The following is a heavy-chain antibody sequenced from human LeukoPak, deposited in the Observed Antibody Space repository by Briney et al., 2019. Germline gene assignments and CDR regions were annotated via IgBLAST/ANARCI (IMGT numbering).Heavy chain of an antibody. D-gene: IGHD2-15*01. V-gene: IGHV3-23*01. CDR2: IIASGGVR. CDR3: AKNGDRGAYCTGGTCYPYFYYYMDV. CDR1: GFTFSTFG. Sequence: GGSLRLSCVASGFTFSTFGMSWVRQAPGKGLEWVSTIIASGGVRHYADSVKGRFTISRDNSKNTLYLQMNSLRAEDTAIYYCAKNGDRGAYCTGGTCYPYFYYYMDVWGKGTTVTI. J-gene: IGHJ6*03.